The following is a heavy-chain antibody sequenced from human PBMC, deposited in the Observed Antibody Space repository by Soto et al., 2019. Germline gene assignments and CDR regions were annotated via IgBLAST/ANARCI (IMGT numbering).Heavy chain of an antibody. CDR2: IYYSGST. V-gene: IGHV4-30-4*01. D-gene: IGHD3-9*01. CDR3: ARAYRGYFDWLPYYYGMDV. CDR1: GGSISSGDYY. J-gene: IGHJ6*02. Sequence: PSETLSLTCTVSGGSISSGDYYWSWIRQPPGKGLEWIGYIYYSGSTYYNPSLKSRVTISVDTSKNQFSLKLSSVTAADTAVYYCARAYRGYFDWLPYYYGMDVWGQGTTVTVSS.